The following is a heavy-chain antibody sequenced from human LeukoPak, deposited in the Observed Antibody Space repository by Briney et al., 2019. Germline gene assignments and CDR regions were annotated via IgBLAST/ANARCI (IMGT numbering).Heavy chain of an antibody. CDR1: GDTFTSYG. J-gene: IGHJ4*02. Sequence: ASVKVSCKASGDTFTSYGISWVRRAPGEGLEWMGWISAYNGNTNYAQKLQGRVTMTTDTSTSTAYMELRSLRSDDTAVYYCARDIAVAGSVDYWGQGTLVTVSS. CDR3: ARDIAVAGSVDY. D-gene: IGHD6-19*01. CDR2: ISAYNGNT. V-gene: IGHV1-18*01.